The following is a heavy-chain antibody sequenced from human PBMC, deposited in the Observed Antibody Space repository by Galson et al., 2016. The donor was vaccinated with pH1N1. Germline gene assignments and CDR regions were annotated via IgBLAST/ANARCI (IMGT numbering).Heavy chain of an antibody. CDR3: AKDMNLELREGALDY. Sequence: CAASGFTFNDYGMHWVRQAPGKGLEWVSSISWNSGSIVYADSVKGRFTTSRDNAKNSLYLQMNSLRVEDTALYYCAKDMNLELREGALDYWGQGALVTVSS. CDR2: ISWNSGSI. J-gene: IGHJ4*02. V-gene: IGHV3-9*01. D-gene: IGHD1-7*01. CDR1: GFTFNDYG.